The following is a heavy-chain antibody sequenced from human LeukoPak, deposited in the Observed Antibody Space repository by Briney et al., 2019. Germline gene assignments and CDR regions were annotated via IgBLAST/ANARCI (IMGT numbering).Heavy chain of an antibody. J-gene: IGHJ6*03. CDR1: GYTFTSYD. CDR3: ARLRKQLVLRYYYYMDV. V-gene: IGHV1-8*03. Sequence: ASVKVSCKASGYTFTSYDINWVRQATGQGLEWMGWMNPNSGNTGYAQKFQGRVTITRNTSISTAYMELSSLRSEDTAVYYCARLRKQLVLRYYYYMDVWGKGTTVTVSS. D-gene: IGHD6-13*01. CDR2: MNPNSGNT.